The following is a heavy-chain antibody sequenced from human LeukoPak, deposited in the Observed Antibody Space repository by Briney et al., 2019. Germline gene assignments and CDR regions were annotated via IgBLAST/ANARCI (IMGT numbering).Heavy chain of an antibody. CDR1: GFTFSTYG. Sequence: GRSPRLSCAASGFTFSTYGMAWVRQAPGKGLQWVANINHDGSVKNYVGSVKGRFAISRDNAQNSFYLQMNSLETDDTAVYYCAKDSYSKGDYWGQGTLVTVSS. CDR2: INHDGSVK. D-gene: IGHD4-4*01. V-gene: IGHV3-7*01. J-gene: IGHJ4*02. CDR3: AKDSYSKGDY.